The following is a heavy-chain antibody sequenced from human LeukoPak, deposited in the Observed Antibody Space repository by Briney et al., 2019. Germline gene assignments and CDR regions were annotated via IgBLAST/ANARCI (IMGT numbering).Heavy chain of an antibody. J-gene: IGHJ1*01. CDR3: ANPLDSSSGTIYFQH. Sequence: GGSLRLSCVASGFPFKGYWMTWVRQSPGKGLDWVANIKPDGSETNYLDSVKGRFTISRDNSKNTLYLQMNSLRAEDTAVYYCANPLDSSSGTIYFQHWGQGTLVTVSS. V-gene: IGHV3-7*03. CDR2: IKPDGSET. D-gene: IGHD6-13*01. CDR1: GFPFKGYW.